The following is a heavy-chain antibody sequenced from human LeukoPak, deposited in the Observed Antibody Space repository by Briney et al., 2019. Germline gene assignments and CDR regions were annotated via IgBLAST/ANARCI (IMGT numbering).Heavy chain of an antibody. CDR2: INHSGST. J-gene: IGHJ4*02. Sequence: SETLSLTCAVYGGSFSGYYWSWIRQPPGKGLEWIGEINHSGSTNYNPSLKSRVTISADSPKNQFTLKLNSVTAAETAVYYCVRLFVDSTGRLDWGQGALVTVSS. D-gene: IGHD3-22*01. CDR1: GGSFSGYY. CDR3: VRLFVDSTGRLD. V-gene: IGHV4-34*01.